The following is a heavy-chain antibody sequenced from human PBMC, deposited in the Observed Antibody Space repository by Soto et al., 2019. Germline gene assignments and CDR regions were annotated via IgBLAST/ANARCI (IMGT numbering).Heavy chain of an antibody. D-gene: IGHD6-19*01. Sequence: ASVKVSCKASGYTFTNSGFSWVRQAPGQGLEWVGIISPNGGSTHYAQKLQGRVTMTRDTSTSTVYMELSSLRSEDTAVYCCARCIRGIAVAGADYYYYYGVDVWGQGTTVTVSS. CDR3: ARCIRGIAVAGADYYYYYGVDV. V-gene: IGHV1-46*01. CDR1: GYTFTNSG. CDR2: ISPNGGST. J-gene: IGHJ6*02.